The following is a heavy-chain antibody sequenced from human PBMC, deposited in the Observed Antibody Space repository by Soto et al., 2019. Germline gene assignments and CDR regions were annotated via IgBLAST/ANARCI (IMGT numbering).Heavy chain of an antibody. CDR1: GDSVSSNTVA. Sequence: SQTLSLTCVISGDSVSSNTVAWNWIRQSPSRGLEWLGRTYYRSKWYNTYAKNVKSRVSINPDTSKNQFSLQLDSVTPDDTAVYFCARQGHPPFGMVPHFDFWGQGSLVTVSS. V-gene: IGHV6-1*01. D-gene: IGHD3-3*01. CDR3: ARQGHPPFGMVPHFDF. J-gene: IGHJ4*02. CDR2: TYYRSKWYN.